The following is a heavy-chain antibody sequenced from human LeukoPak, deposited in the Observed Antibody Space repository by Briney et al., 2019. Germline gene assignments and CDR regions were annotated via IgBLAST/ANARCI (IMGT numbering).Heavy chain of an antibody. CDR2: IYHSGSA. CDR3: ARHELSSDWYPAFLNY. Sequence: SGTLSLTCAVSGGSISSSNWWSWVRQPPGTGLEWIGEIYHSGSANYNPSLKSRVTISVDKSKNQFSLKLSSVTAADTAVYYCARHELSSDWYPAFLNYWGQGTLVTVSS. D-gene: IGHD6-13*01. V-gene: IGHV4-4*02. J-gene: IGHJ4*02. CDR1: GGSISSSNW.